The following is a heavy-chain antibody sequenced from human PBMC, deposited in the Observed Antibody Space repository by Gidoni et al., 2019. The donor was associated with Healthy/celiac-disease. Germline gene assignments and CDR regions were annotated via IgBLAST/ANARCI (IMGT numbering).Heavy chain of an antibody. CDR1: GFTFSSYS. CDR3: ARVQQQLVDY. CDR2: ISSSSSYI. D-gene: IGHD6-13*01. V-gene: IGHV3-21*01. J-gene: IGHJ4*02. Sequence: EVQLVESGGGLVKPGGSLSLSCAASGFTFSSYSRNWVRPAPGKGLEWVSSISSSSSYIYYADSVKGRFTISRDNAKNSLYLQMNSLGAEDTAVYYCARVQQQLVDYWGQGTLVTVSS.